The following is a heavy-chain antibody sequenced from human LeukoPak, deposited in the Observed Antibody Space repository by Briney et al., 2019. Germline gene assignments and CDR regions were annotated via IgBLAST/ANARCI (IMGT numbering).Heavy chain of an antibody. CDR3: ARDHARYSYGPYYFDY. D-gene: IGHD5-18*01. CDR1: GFTFSNYS. V-gene: IGHV3-48*02. J-gene: IGHJ4*02. CDR2: ISTSSRTI. Sequence: GGSLRLSCAASGFTFSNYSLNWVRQAPGKGLEWVSYISTSSRTIYYADSVKGRFTISRDNAKNSLYLQMNSLRDEETAVYYCARDHARYSYGPYYFDYWGQGTLVTVSS.